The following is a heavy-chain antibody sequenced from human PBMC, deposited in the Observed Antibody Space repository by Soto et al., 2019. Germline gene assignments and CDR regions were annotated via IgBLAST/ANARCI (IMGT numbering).Heavy chain of an antibody. Sequence: GGSLRLSCAASGFTFSSYWMSWVRQAPGKGLEGVANIKQAGSEKYYVDSVKGRFTISRDNAKNSLYLQMNSLRAEDTAVYYCARVSYYDFWSGPFDYWGQGTLVTVSS. J-gene: IGHJ4*02. CDR1: GFTFSSYW. D-gene: IGHD3-3*01. CDR2: IKQAGSEK. V-gene: IGHV3-7*01. CDR3: ARVSYYDFWSGPFDY.